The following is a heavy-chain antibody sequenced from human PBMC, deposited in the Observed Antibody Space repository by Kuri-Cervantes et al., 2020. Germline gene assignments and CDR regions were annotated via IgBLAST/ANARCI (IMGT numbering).Heavy chain of an antibody. V-gene: IGHV3-11*04. D-gene: IGHD3-3*01. J-gene: IGHJ6*03. CDR3: ATNPYYDFWSGDLDSYYYYYYMDV. CDR2: ISNADNTM. Sequence: GESLKISCAASGFTFRDYYMGWIRQAPGEGLQWVSYISNADNTMYYADSVRGRFTISRDNTRNSLYLQMNSLRAEDTAVYYCATNPYYDFWSGDLDSYYYYYYMDVWGKGTTVTVSS. CDR1: GFTFRDYY.